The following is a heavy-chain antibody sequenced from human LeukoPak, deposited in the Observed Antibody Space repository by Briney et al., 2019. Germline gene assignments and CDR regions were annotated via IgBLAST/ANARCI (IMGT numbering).Heavy chain of an antibody. J-gene: IGHJ4*02. CDR2: ISSSGSTI. CDR1: GFTFSSYE. D-gene: IGHD3-10*01. V-gene: IGHV3-48*03. CDR3: ARDPGFGYEVSRFDY. Sequence: AGGSLRLSCAASGFTFSSYEMNWVRQAPGKGLEWVSYISSSGSTIYYADSVKGRFTISRDNAKDSLYLQMNSLRAEDTAVYYCARDPGFGYEVSRFDYWGQGTLVTVYS.